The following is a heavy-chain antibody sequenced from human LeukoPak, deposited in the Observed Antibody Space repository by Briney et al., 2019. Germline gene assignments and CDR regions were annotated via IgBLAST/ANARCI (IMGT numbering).Heavy chain of an antibody. J-gene: IGHJ5*02. D-gene: IGHD5-24*01. CDR2: IYHSGST. CDR3: ARDGSLEMTTMERWFDP. CDR1: GGSISSGGYY. Sequence: SETLSLTCTVSGGSISSGGYYWSWIRQAPGKGLEWIGYIYHSGSTYYNPSLKSRVTISVDKSKNQFSLKLSSVTAADTAVYYCARDGSLEMTTMERWFDPWGQGTLVTASS. V-gene: IGHV4-30-2*01.